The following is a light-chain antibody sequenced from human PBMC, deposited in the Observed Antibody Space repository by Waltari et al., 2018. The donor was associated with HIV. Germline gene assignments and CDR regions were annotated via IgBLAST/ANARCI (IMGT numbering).Light chain of an antibody. CDR3: CSYAGSNRYV. CDR1: SSDVGSYDL. CDR2: EVS. Sequence: QSALTQPASVSGSPGQSITISCTGTSSDVGSYDLVSWFQHYPGKAPKIMIFEVSQWPSGVSSRFSGSKSGNTASLTISGLQAEDEADYYCCSYAGSNRYVFGTGTTVTVL. J-gene: IGLJ1*01. V-gene: IGLV2-23*02.